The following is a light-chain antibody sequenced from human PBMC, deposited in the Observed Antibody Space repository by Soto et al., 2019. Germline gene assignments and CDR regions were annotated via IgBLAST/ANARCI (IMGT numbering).Light chain of an antibody. Sequence: DIQMSQSPSTLSATVGDRVTITCRASQSIGRFLAWYQHQPGKAPKLLIYDASTLESGVPSRFSGTGSGTEFTFSFSSLQPEDFGTYYCQQCYMGWTFGQGTKV. J-gene: IGKJ1*01. V-gene: IGKV1-5*01. CDR1: QSIGRF. CDR2: DAS. CDR3: QQCYMGWT.